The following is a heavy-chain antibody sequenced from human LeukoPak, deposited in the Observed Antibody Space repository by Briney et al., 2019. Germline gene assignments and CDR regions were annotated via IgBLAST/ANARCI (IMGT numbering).Heavy chain of an antibody. J-gene: IGHJ6*03. CDR3: ARGTRDSSSWTDYYYYYMDV. CDR2: IYHSGST. Sequence: SETLSLTCAVSGDSMSSIDWWSWVRQPPGKGLEWIGEIYHSGSTNYNPSLKSRVTISVDKSKNQFSLKLSSVTAADTAVYYCARGTRDSSSWTDYYYYYMDVWGKGTTVTVSS. D-gene: IGHD6-13*01. CDR1: GDSMSSIDW. V-gene: IGHV4-4*02.